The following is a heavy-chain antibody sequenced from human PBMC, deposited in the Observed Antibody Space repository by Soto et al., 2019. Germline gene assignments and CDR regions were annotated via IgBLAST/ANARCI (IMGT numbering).Heavy chain of an antibody. CDR3: ASPYCSGGSCYLTEYFQH. J-gene: IGHJ1*01. D-gene: IGHD2-15*01. CDR2: IAYDASKK. Sequence: SLRLSCAASGFTFSTYAMHWVRQAPGKGLEWVAVIAYDASKKYYADSVKGRFTISRDNSKNTLYLQMNSLRDEDTAVYYCASPYCSGGSCYLTEYFQHWGQGTLVTVSS. CDR1: GFTFSTYA. V-gene: IGHV3-30*03.